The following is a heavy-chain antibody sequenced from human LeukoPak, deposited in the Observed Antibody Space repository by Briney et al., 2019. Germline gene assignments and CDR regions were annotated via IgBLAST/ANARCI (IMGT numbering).Heavy chain of an antibody. Sequence: ASVTVSCTASGGTFSSYAISWVRQAPGQGLEWMGGIIPIFGTANYAQKFQGRVTTTADESTSTAYMELSSLRSEDTAVYYCARDRLHMDIWGQGTTVTVSS. V-gene: IGHV1-69*13. J-gene: IGHJ6*02. CDR3: ARDRLHMDI. CDR1: GGTFSSYA. CDR2: IIPIFGTA.